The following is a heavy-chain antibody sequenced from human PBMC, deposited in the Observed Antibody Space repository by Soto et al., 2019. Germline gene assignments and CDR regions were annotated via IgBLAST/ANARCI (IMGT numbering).Heavy chain of an antibody. D-gene: IGHD1-26*01. CDR3: ARQRGRSPQTPWFDS. V-gene: IGHV4-59*08. J-gene: IGHJ5*01. CDR2: IYYSGST. Sequence: SETLSLTCTVSGGSISSYYWSWIRQPPGKGLEWIGYIYYSGSTNYNPSLKSRVTISVDTSKNQFSLKLSSVTAADTAVYYCARQRGRSPQTPWFDSWGRGSLVTVSS. CDR1: GGSISSYY.